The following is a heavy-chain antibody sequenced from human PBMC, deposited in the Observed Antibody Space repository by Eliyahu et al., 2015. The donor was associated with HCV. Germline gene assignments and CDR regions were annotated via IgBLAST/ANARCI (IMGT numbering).Heavy chain of an antibody. CDR3: AHSSDDSSGYYHWYFDL. CDR1: GFSXSTSGVG. V-gene: IGHV2-5*01. J-gene: IGHJ2*01. D-gene: IGHD3-22*01. Sequence: QITLKESGPTLVKPTQTLTLTCTFSGFSXSTSGVGVGWIRQPPGKALEWLALIYWNDDKRYSPSLKSRLTITKDTSKNQVVLTMTNMDPVDTATYYCAHSSDDSSGYYHWYFDLWGRGTLVTVSS. CDR2: IYWNDDK.